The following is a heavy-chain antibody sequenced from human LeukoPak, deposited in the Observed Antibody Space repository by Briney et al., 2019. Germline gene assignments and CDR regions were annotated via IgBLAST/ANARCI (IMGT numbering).Heavy chain of an antibody. J-gene: IGHJ4*02. V-gene: IGHV4-38-2*02. D-gene: IGHD6-6*01. CDR3: ASKGRGAARLGYDY. CDR2: INHSGST. CDR1: GYSISSGYY. Sequence: SETLSLTCTVSGYSISSGYYWGWIRQPAGKGLEWIGEINHSGSTNYNPSLKSRVTISVDTSKNQFSLKLSSVTAADTAVYYCASKGRGAARLGYDYWGQGTLVTVSS.